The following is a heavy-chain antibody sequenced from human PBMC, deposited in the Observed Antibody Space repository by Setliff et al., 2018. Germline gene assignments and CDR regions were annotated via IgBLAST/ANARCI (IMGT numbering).Heavy chain of an antibody. Sequence: GASVKVSCKASGYTFTGHYIHWVRQAPGQGLEWMGWINPRTGIPNYAQKFQGRVTMTRDTSITTVYMDLSSLKSDDTAVYYCARGTDYHGSGSYWAKDVWGKGTTVTVSS. CDR1: GYTFTGHY. D-gene: IGHD3-10*01. J-gene: IGHJ6*04. CDR3: ARGTDYHGSGSYWAKDV. CDR2: INPRTGIP. V-gene: IGHV1-2*02.